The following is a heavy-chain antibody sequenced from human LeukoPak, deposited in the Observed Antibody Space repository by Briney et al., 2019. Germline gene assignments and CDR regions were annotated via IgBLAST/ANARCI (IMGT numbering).Heavy chain of an antibody. V-gene: IGHV4-61*02. CDR2: IYTSGST. CDR3: ARGDYDFWSGYSY. D-gene: IGHD3-3*01. J-gene: IGHJ4*02. Sequence: SETLSLTCTVSGGSISSGSYYWSWIRQPAGKGLEWIGRIYTSGSTNYNPSLKSRVTISVDTSKNQFSLKLSSVTVADTAVYYCARGDYDFWSGYSYWGQGTLVTVSS. CDR1: GGSISSGSYY.